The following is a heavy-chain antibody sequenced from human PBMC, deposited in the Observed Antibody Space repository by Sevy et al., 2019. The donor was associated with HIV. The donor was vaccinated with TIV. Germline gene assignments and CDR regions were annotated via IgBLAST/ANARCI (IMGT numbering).Heavy chain of an antibody. CDR3: ARDHVKDGDLGDYYYYAMDV. D-gene: IGHD4-17*01. Sequence: GGSLRLSCAASGFTFSDYYMSWIRLAPGKGLEWISYLSGSDGTIDYADSVKGRFTISRDNAKNSLHLQMNSLRAEDTAVYYCARDHVKDGDLGDYYYYAMDVWGQGTTVTVSS. V-gene: IGHV3-11*01. J-gene: IGHJ6*02. CDR1: GFTFSDYY. CDR2: LSGSDGTI.